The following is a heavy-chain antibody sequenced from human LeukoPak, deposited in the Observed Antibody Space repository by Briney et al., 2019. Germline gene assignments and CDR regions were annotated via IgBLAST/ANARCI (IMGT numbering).Heavy chain of an antibody. V-gene: IGHV4-59*12. CDR1: GGSISSDY. CDR3: ARENYDFWKSLIDY. J-gene: IGHJ4*02. D-gene: IGHD3-3*01. Sequence: SETLSLTCTVSGGSISSDYWNWIRQPPGMGLEWIAYINHNGATNYNPSLKSRVTMSVDTSKNQFSLKLSSVTAADTAVYYCARENYDFWKSLIDYWGQGTLVTVSS. CDR2: INHNGAT.